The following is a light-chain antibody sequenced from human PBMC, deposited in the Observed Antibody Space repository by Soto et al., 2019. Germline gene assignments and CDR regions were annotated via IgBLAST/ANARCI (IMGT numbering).Light chain of an antibody. CDR2: DAS. CDR1: QDIKNY. Sequence: DIQMTQSPSSLFASVGDRVTITCQASQDIKNYLNWYQQKSGKAPKLLICDASDLETGVPSRFSGSGSGTDFTFTINSLQPEDIATYYCQQYDNLPLTFGGGTKVEIK. V-gene: IGKV1-33*01. J-gene: IGKJ4*01. CDR3: QQYDNLPLT.